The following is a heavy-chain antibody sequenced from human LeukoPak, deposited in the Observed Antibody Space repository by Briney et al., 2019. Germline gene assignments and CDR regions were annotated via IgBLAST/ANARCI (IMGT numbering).Heavy chain of an antibody. CDR1: AGSISSYY. J-gene: IGHJ6*02. V-gene: IGHV4-59*01. CDR3: ARVLRYFSGMDV. D-gene: IGHD3-9*01. CDR2: IYFNGHT. Sequence: SETLSLTCSVSAGSISSYYWSWIRQPPGKGLEWIGYIYFNGHTNYNPSLQSRVTISVDTSKNQFSLKVNSVSAADTAVYYCARVLRYFSGMDVWGQGTTVTVAS.